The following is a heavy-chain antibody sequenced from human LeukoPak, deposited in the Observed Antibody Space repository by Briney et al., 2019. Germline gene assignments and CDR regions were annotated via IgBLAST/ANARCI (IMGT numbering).Heavy chain of an antibody. V-gene: IGHV4-59*11. J-gene: IGHJ4*02. CDR2: IYYSGST. CDR1: GGSISSHY. CDR3: ARYVWGSYPTFEDY. D-gene: IGHD3-16*02. Sequence: SETLSLTCTVSGGSISSHYWSWIRQPPGKGLEWIGYIYYSGSTNYNPSLKSRVTISVDTSKNQISLKLSSVTAADTAVYYCARYVWGSYPTFEDYWGQGTLVTVSS.